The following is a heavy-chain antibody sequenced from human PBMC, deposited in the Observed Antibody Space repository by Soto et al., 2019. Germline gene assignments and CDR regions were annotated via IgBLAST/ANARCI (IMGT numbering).Heavy chain of an antibody. CDR3: ARMIGYSYGYYYFDY. CDR1: GYTFTSYD. Sequence: ASVKVSCKASGYTFTSYDINWVRRATGQGLEWMGWMNPNSGNTGYAQKFQGRVTMTRNTSISTAYMELSSLRSEDTAVYYCARMIGYSYGYYYFDYWGQGTLVTVSA. V-gene: IGHV1-8*01. D-gene: IGHD5-18*01. J-gene: IGHJ4*02. CDR2: MNPNSGNT.